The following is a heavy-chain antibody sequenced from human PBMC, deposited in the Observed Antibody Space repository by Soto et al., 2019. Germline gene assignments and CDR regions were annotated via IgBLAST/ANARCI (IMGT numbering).Heavy chain of an antibody. Sequence: SETLSLTCAVSGGSISSGGYSWSWIRQPPGKGLEWIGYIYHRGSTNYNPSLKSRVTISVDKSKNQFSLKLSSVTAADTAVYYCARAAMGGSSWPFDYWGQGTLVTVSS. CDR2: IYHRGST. V-gene: IGHV4-30-2*01. CDR1: GGSISSGGYS. CDR3: ARAAMGGSSWPFDY. D-gene: IGHD6-13*01. J-gene: IGHJ4*02.